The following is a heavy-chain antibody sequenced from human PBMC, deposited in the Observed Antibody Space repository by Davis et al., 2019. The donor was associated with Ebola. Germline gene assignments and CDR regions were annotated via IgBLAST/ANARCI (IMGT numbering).Heavy chain of an antibody. D-gene: IGHD6-13*01. J-gene: IGHJ6*02. CDR1: GFTFSSYA. CDR3: ARDLEGSSWYICGMDV. CDR2: ISGSGGST. V-gene: IGHV3-23*01. Sequence: GESLKISCAASGFTFSSYAMSWVRQAPGKGLEWVSAISGSGGSTYYADSVKGRFTISRDNSKNTLYLQMNSLRSEDTAVYYCARDLEGSSWYICGMDVWGQGTTVTVSS.